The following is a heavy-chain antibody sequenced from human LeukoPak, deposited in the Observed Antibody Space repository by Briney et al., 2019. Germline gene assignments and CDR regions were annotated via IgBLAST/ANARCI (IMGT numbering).Heavy chain of an antibody. CDR3: ARGYEHSGGFHYDRLRDAFDV. CDR2: ISRSGRHT. J-gene: IGHJ3*01. D-gene: IGHD2-15*01. Sequence: GGSLRLSCAASEFTFSDYYMSCLPEAPGEGVEGVAHISRSGRHTYSSDSVKGRFTISRDNAEKSVSLQMNSLRGDDTAVYYCARGYEHSGGFHYDRLRDAFDVWGQGTKVTVSS. V-gene: IGHV3-11*01. CDR1: EFTFSDYY.